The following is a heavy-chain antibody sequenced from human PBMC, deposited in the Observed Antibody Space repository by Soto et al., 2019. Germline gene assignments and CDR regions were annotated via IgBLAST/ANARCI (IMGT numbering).Heavy chain of an antibody. V-gene: IGHV3-23*01. Sequence: GGSLRLSCAASGFTFSSYAMSWVRQAPGKGLEWVSAISGSGGSTYYADSVKGRFTISRDNSKNTLYLQMNSLRAEDTAVYYCAKAPPTIDFWSGYSTPYYFDYWGQGTLVTVSS. J-gene: IGHJ4*02. CDR3: AKAPPTIDFWSGYSTPYYFDY. D-gene: IGHD3-3*01. CDR1: GFTFSSYA. CDR2: ISGSGGST.